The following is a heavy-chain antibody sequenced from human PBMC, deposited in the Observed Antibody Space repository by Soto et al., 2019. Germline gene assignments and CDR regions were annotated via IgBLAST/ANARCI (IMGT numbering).Heavy chain of an antibody. CDR1: GGTFSSYA. CDR2: IIPIFGTA. V-gene: IGHV1-69*06. J-gene: IGHJ6*02. CDR3: ARGGGAIDYYYYGMDV. D-gene: IGHD3-16*02. Sequence: QVQLVQSGAEVKKPGSSVKVSCKASGGTFSSYAISWVRQAPGQGLEWVGGIIPIFGTANYAQKFQGRVTITADKSTSTAYMELSSLRSEDTAVYYCARGGGAIDYYYYGMDVWGQGTTVTVSS.